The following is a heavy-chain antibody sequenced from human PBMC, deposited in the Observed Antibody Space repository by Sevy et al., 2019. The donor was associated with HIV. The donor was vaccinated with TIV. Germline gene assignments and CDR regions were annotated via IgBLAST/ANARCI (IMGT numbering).Heavy chain of an antibody. D-gene: IGHD2-2*01. CDR2: ISSSSSYI. CDR1: GFTFSSYT. V-gene: IGHV3-21*01. Sequence: GGSLRLSCAGSGFTFSSYTMNWVRQAPGKGLEWVSSISSSSSYIYYADSVKGRFTISRDNAKNSLYLQMNSLRAEDTAVYYCARGRCSSTSCPFPNWFDPWGQGTLVTVSS. CDR3: ARGRCSSTSCPFPNWFDP. J-gene: IGHJ5*02.